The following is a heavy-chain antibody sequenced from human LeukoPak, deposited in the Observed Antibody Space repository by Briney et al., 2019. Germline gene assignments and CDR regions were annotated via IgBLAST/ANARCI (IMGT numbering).Heavy chain of an antibody. Sequence: GGSLRLSCAASGFTFSSYAMSWVRQAPGKGLEGVSAISGSGGSTYYADSVKGRFTISRDNPKNMLYLQMNSLRAEDTAVYYCAKDPLSRYCSSTSCYPWGQGTLVTVSS. CDR2: ISGSGGST. D-gene: IGHD2-2*01. J-gene: IGHJ5*02. CDR3: AKDPLSRYCSSTSCYP. V-gene: IGHV3-23*01. CDR1: GFTFSSYA.